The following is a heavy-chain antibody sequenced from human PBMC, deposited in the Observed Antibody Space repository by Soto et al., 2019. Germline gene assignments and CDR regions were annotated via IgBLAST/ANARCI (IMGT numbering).Heavy chain of an antibody. CDR2: ISSSGSTI. V-gene: IGHV3-11*01. Sequence: GGSLRLSCAASGFTFSDYYMSWIRQAPGKGLEWVSYISSSGSTIYYADSVKGRFTISRDNAKNSLYLQMNSLRAEDTAVYYCARSPPPDFWSGPYYYFDYWGQGTLVTVSS. CDR1: GFTFSDYY. D-gene: IGHD3-3*01. J-gene: IGHJ4*02. CDR3: ARSPPPDFWSGPYYYFDY.